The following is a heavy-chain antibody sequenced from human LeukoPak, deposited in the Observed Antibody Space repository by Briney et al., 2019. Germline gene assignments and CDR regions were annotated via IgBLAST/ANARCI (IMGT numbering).Heavy chain of an antibody. V-gene: IGHV4-31*03. CDR3: ARGTPYRSWSRWFDP. J-gene: IGHJ5*02. CDR2: IYYSGST. D-gene: IGHD6-13*01. CDR1: GGSISSGGYY. Sequence: SQTLSLTCTVSGGSISSGGYYWSWIRQHPGKGLEWIGYIYYSGSTYYNPSLKSRVTISVDTSKNQFSLKLSSVTAADTSVYYCARGTPYRSWSRWFDPWGQGTLVTVSS.